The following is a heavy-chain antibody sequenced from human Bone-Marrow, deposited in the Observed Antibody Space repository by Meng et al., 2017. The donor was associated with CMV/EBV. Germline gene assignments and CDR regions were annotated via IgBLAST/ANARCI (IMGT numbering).Heavy chain of an antibody. CDR3: TRPSYCSGGSCYSASDAFDI. D-gene: IGHD2-15*01. CDR1: GFTFSGSA. V-gene: IGHV3-73*01. J-gene: IGHJ3*02. Sequence: GESLKIYCAASGFTFSGSAMHWVRQASGKGLEWVGRIRSKANSYATAYAASVKGRFTISRDDSKNTAYLQMNSLKTEDTAVYYCTRPSYCSGGSCYSASDAFDIWGQGTMVTVSS. CDR2: IRSKANSYAT.